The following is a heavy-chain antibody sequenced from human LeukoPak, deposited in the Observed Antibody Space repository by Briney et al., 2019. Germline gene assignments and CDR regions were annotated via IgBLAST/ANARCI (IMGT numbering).Heavy chain of an antibody. CDR1: GGSFSGYY. CDR2: INHSGST. J-gene: IGHJ4*02. D-gene: IGHD6-19*01. V-gene: IGHV4-34*01. Sequence: SETLSLTCAVYGGSFSGYYWSWIRQPPGKGLEWIGEINHSGSTNYNPSLKSRVTISVDTSKNQFSLKLSSVTAADTAVYYCARSDGARSGWYWGDYYFDYWGQGTLVTVSS. CDR3: ARSDGARSGWYWGDYYFDY.